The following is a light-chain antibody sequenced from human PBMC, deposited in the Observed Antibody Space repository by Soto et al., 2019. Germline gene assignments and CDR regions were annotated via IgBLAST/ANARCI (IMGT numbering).Light chain of an antibody. J-gene: IGKJ4*01. CDR1: QSVRSN. V-gene: IGKV3-15*01. CDR3: HQYNMWPPLI. CDR2: GAS. Sequence: EIVMTQSPATLSVSPGERATLSCRASQSVRSNLAWYQQKPGQAPRLLIYGASTRATGIPARFSGSGSGTEFTLTISGLQSEDFAVYYCHQYNMWPPLIFGGGTKVEIK.